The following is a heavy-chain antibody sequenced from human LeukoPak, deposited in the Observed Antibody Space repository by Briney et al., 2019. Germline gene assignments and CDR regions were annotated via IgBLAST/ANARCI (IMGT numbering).Heavy chain of an antibody. D-gene: IGHD3-16*01. CDR2: INHSGST. CDR1: GFTFSSYA. CDR3: ARRRRTYYDYVWGSYPFDY. J-gene: IGHJ4*02. Sequence: GSLRLSCAASGFTFSSYAMSWIRQPPGKGLEWIGEINHSGSTNYNPSLKSRVTISVDTSKNQFSLKLSSVTAADTAVYYCARRRRTYYDYVWGSYPFDYWGQGTLVTVSS. V-gene: IGHV4-34*01.